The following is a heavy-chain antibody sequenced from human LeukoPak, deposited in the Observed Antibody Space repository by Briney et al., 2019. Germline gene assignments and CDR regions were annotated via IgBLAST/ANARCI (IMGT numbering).Heavy chain of an antibody. V-gene: IGHV4-39*07. CDR3: ARLLKSDYDDVFVFDY. CDR1: GGSISSSNYH. J-gene: IGHJ4*02. CDR2: IYYSGST. Sequence: SETLSLTCTVSGGSISSSNYHWGWIRQPPGKGLEWTGNIYYSGSTYYNPSLRSRVTISVDTSMQQFSLKLNSVTAADTAVYYCARLLKSDYDDVFVFDYWGQGTLVTVSS. D-gene: IGHD4-17*01.